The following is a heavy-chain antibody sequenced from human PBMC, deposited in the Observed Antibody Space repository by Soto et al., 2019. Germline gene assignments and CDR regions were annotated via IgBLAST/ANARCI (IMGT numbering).Heavy chain of an antibody. V-gene: IGHV4-39*01. CDR2: IYYSGST. Sequence: QLQLQESGPGLVKPSETLSLTCTVSGGSISSSSYYWGWIRQPPGKGLEWIGSIYYSGSTYYNPSLKSRVTISVDTSKNQFSLKLSSVTAADTAVYYCARLCSYCSGGSCYYNWFDPWGQGTLVTVSS. D-gene: IGHD2-15*01. CDR1: GGSISSSSYY. CDR3: ARLCSYCSGGSCYYNWFDP. J-gene: IGHJ5*02.